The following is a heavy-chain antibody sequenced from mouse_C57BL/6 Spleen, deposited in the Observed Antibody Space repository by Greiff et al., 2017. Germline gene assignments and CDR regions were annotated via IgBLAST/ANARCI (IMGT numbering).Heavy chain of an antibody. V-gene: IGHV1-42*01. CDR3: ARRITTVVGPYFDV. J-gene: IGHJ1*03. CDR1: GYSFTGYY. D-gene: IGHD1-1*01. CDR2: INPSTGGT. Sequence: VQLQQSGPELVKPGASVKISCKASGYSFTGYYMNWVKQSPEKSLEWIGEINPSTGGTTYNQKFKAKATLTVDKSSSTAYMQLKSLTSEDSAVYYCARRITTVVGPYFDVWGTGTTVTVSS.